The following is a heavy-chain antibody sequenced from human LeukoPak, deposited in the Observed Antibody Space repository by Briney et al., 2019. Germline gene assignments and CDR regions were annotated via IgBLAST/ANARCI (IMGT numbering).Heavy chain of an antibody. D-gene: IGHD3-10*01. CDR3: ARHFRYSYGSGSYHFGYNWFDP. J-gene: IGHJ5*02. Sequence: SETLSLTCTVSGGSISSYYWSWIRQPPGKGLEWIGYIYTSGSTNYNPSLKSRVTISVDTSKNQFSLKLSSVTAADTAVYYCARHFRYSYGSGSYHFGYNWFDPWGQGTLVTVSS. CDR1: GGSISSYY. V-gene: IGHV4-4*09. CDR2: IYTSGST.